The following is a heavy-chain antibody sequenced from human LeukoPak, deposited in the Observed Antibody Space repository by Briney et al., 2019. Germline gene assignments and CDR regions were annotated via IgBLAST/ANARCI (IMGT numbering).Heavy chain of an antibody. Sequence: GASVKVSCKASGYSFNSYGISWVRQAPGQGLEWMGWINAYNGNTNYAQKLQGRVTMTTDTSTSTAYTELRSLRSDDTAVYYCARESGLEGMATITGDDAFDIWGQGTMVTVSS. D-gene: IGHD5-24*01. V-gene: IGHV1-18*01. CDR1: GYSFNSYG. J-gene: IGHJ3*02. CDR2: INAYNGNT. CDR3: ARESGLEGMATITGDDAFDI.